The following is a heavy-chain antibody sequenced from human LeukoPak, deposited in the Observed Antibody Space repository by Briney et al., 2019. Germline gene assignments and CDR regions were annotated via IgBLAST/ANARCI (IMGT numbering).Heavy chain of an antibody. CDR3: ARTTTPHYYGSGSYALGY. CDR1: GFTFSTYA. Sequence: GRSLRLSCAASGFTFSTYAMHWVRQGPGKGLEWVAVISYDGSNKFYADSVKGRFTISRDNSKNTLYLQMSSLSAEDTAVYYCARTTTPHYYGSGSYALGYWGQGTLVTVPS. J-gene: IGHJ4*02. D-gene: IGHD3-10*01. V-gene: IGHV3-30-3*01. CDR2: ISYDGSNK.